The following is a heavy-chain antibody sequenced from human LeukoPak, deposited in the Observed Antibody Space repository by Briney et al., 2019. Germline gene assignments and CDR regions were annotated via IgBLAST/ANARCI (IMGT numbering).Heavy chain of an antibody. CDR2: ISSSSSYI. J-gene: IGHJ4*02. CDR1: GFTFSSYG. CDR3: ARRTMVRGVDY. V-gene: IGHV3-21*04. D-gene: IGHD3-10*01. Sequence: PGRSLRLSCAASGFTFSSYGMHWVRQAPGKGLEWVSSISSSSSYIYYADSVKGRFTISRDNSKNTLYLQMNSLRAEDTAVYYCARRTMVRGVDYWGQGTLVTVSS.